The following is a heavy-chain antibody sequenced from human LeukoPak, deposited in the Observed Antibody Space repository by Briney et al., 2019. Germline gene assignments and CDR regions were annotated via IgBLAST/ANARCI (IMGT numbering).Heavy chain of an antibody. Sequence: SETLSLTCTVSGGSIGSSSYYWGWIRQPPGKGLEWIGSIFRTGSTYYTASLKSRVTISVDTSKNQFSLKLSSVTAADTAVYYCARHPYDYGDHYYFYYYMDVWGKGTTVTVSS. J-gene: IGHJ6*03. D-gene: IGHD4-17*01. CDR2: IFRTGST. CDR3: ARHPYDYGDHYYFYYYMDV. CDR1: GGSIGSSSYY. V-gene: IGHV4-39*07.